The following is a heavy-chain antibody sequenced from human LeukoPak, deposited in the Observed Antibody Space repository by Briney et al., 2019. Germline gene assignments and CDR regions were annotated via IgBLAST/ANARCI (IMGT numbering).Heavy chain of an antibody. J-gene: IGHJ6*03. CDR1: GGSFRVSD. V-gene: IGHV4-34*01. D-gene: IGHD5-24*01. Sequence: SETLSHTRGLYGGSFRVSDWSWVPQPPGKRLERIGEINDVGDTNYNPSLKSRVNRSVDTSKNQFYLKLRSVTAADTAVYYCARGLGWKVATMGLFFMDVWGEGTTVTVSS. CDR2: INDVGDT. CDR3: ARGLGWKVATMGLFFMDV.